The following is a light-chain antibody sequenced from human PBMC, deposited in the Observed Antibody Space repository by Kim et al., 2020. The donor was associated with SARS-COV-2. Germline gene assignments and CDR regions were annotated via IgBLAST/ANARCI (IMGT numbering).Light chain of an antibody. Sequence: EIVLTQSTATLSLSPGERATLSCRASQSVGSSLAWYQQGFGQAPRLLIYDASKRATGIPARFSGSGSGTDFTLTISSLDPEDFAGYYCQQRNTSLTFGGGTKLDI. CDR2: DAS. V-gene: IGKV3-11*01. CDR1: QSVGSS. J-gene: IGKJ4*01. CDR3: QQRNTSLT.